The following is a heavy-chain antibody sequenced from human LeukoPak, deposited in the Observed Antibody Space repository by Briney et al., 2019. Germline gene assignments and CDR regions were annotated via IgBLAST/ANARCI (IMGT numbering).Heavy chain of an antibody. CDR2: VYASGST. D-gene: IGHD4-17*01. J-gene: IGHJ4*02. CDR3: AAPHTVTNY. Sequence: SETLSLTCTVSGVSISGYYWSWIRQPAGKGLEWIGRVYASGSTNYNPSLKSRVTMSVDTSKNQFSLKLSSVTAADTAVYYCAAPHTVTNYWGQGTLVTVSS. CDR1: GVSISGYY. V-gene: IGHV4-4*07.